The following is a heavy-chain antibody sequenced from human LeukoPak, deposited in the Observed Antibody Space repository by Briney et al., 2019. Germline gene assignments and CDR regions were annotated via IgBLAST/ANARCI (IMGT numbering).Heavy chain of an antibody. CDR2: IYTSGST. CDR1: GGSISSGSYY. J-gene: IGHJ4*02. D-gene: IGHD6-19*01. Sequence: PSETLSLTCTVSGGSISSGSYYWSWIRQPAGKGLEWIGRIYTSGSTNYNPSLKSRVTISVDTSKNQFSLKLSSVTAADTAVYYCARDREAVAGRGNGFDYWGQGTLVTVSS. V-gene: IGHV4-61*02. CDR3: ARDREAVAGRGNGFDY.